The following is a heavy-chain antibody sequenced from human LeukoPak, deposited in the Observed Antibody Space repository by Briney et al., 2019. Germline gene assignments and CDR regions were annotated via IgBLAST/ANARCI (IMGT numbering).Heavy chain of an antibody. CDR2: ISGSGGST. Sequence: GGSLRLSCAASGFTFSSYALSWVRQAPGKGLEWVSAISGSGGSTYYADSVKGRFTISRDNSKNTLYLQMNSLRAEDTALYHCARDRITMVRGVHAFDIWGQGTMVTVSS. J-gene: IGHJ3*02. D-gene: IGHD3-10*01. V-gene: IGHV3-23*01. CDR1: GFTFSSYA. CDR3: ARDRITMVRGVHAFDI.